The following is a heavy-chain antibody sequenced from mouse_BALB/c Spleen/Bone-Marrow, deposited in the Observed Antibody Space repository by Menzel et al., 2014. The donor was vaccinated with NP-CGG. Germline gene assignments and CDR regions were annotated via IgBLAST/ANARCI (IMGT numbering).Heavy chain of an antibody. J-gene: IGHJ3*01. CDR3: ARQSYEGFAY. CDR2: ISNGGGST. Sequence: EVMLVESGGNLVQPGGSLKLSCAASGFTFSSYTMSWVRQTPEKRLEWVAYISNGGGSTYYPDTVKGRFTISRDNATNTLCLQMSSLKSGDTAMYYCARQSYEGFAYWGQGTLVTVSA. CDR1: GFTFSSYT. V-gene: IGHV5-12-2*01. D-gene: IGHD2-3*01.